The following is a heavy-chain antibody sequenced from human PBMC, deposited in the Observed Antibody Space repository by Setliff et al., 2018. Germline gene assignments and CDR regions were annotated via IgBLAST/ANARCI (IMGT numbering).Heavy chain of an antibody. CDR3: ARLVRFCTQTACQKVAGDES. CDR1: GGTFRTDG. CDR2: IIPVFRTA. Sequence: SVKVSCKASGGTFRTDGFSWVRQAPGQGLEWMGRIIPVFRTANYAQKFRGRVTITADEVARTAYMELSTLRSEDTAVYYCARLVRFCTQTACQKVAGDESWGQGTLVTVSS. V-gene: IGHV1-69*13. D-gene: IGHD2-8*01. J-gene: IGHJ5*01.